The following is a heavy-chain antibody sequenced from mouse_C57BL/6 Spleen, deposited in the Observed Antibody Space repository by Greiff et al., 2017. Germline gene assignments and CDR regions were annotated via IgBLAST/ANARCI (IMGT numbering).Heavy chain of an antibody. Sequence: VKLMESGPELVKPGASVKISCKASGYTFTDYYINWVKQRPGQGLEWIGWIFPGSGSTYYNEKFKGKATLTVDKSSSTAYMLLSSLTSEDSAVYFCARSHYGSSYGYFDVWGTGTTVTVSS. V-gene: IGHV1-75*01. CDR3: ARSHYGSSYGYFDV. CDR2: IFPGSGST. D-gene: IGHD1-1*01. J-gene: IGHJ1*03. CDR1: GYTFTDYY.